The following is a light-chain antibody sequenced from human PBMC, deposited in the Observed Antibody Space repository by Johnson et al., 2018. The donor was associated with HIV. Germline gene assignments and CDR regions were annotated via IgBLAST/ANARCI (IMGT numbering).Light chain of an antibody. CDR3: GTWDSSLSAGV. Sequence: QPVLTQPPSVSAAPGQRVNISCSGTSSNIENYFVSWYQQLPGAAPRLLIYENNKRPSGIPDRFSGSKSGTSATLGITGLQTGDEADYYCGTWDSSLSAGVFGTVTKVTVL. CDR2: ENN. V-gene: IGLV1-51*02. J-gene: IGLJ1*01. CDR1: SSNIENYF.